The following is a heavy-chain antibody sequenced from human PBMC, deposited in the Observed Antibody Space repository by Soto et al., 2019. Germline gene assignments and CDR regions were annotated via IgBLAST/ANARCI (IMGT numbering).Heavy chain of an antibody. D-gene: IGHD3-22*01. Sequence: PGGSLRLSCAASGFTFSSYAMSWVRQAPGKGLEWVSAISGSGGSTYYADSVKGRFTISRDNSKNTLYLQMNSLRAEDTAVYYCAKTMIVVVITIAYFQHWGQGTLVTVSS. J-gene: IGHJ1*01. CDR1: GFTFSSYA. CDR3: AKTMIVVVITIAYFQH. CDR2: ISGSGGST. V-gene: IGHV3-23*01.